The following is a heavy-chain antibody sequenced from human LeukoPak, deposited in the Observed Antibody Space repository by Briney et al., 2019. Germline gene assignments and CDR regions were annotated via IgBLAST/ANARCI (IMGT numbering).Heavy chain of an antibody. D-gene: IGHD2-8*02. V-gene: IGHV3-9*01. CDR1: GFTFDDYA. J-gene: IGHJ4*02. Sequence: GGSLRLSCAASGFTFDDYAMHWVRQAPGKGLEWVSGISWNSGSIGYADSVKGRFTISRDNSKSTLSLQMNSLRAEDTAIYYCATYRQVLLPFESWGQGTLVTVSS. CDR2: ISWNSGSI. CDR3: ATYRQVLLPFES.